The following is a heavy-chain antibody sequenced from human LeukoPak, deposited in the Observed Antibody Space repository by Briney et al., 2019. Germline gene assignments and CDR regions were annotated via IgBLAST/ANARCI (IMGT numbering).Heavy chain of an antibody. CDR1: GFTVSSNY. J-gene: IGHJ4*02. V-gene: IGHV3-53*01. D-gene: IGHD1-20*01. CDR2: IYSGGST. CDR3: ARGYNWNDPQDY. Sequence: GGSLRLSCAASGFTVSSNYMSWVRQAPGKGLEWVSVIYSGGSTYYADSAKGRFTISRDNSKNTLYLQMNSLRAEDTAVYYCARGYNWNDPQDYWGQGTLVTVSS.